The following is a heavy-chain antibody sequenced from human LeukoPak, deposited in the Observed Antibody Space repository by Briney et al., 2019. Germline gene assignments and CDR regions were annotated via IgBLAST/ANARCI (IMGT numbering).Heavy chain of an antibody. V-gene: IGHV4-59*02. CDR1: GGSVSDYY. Sequence: PWESLSLTCTVSGGSVSDYYWSWIRQSPGKGLEWIGYIYYTGSTSYNPSLRGRVTMSADTSKNQFSLKLSSVTAADTAVYYCASRKLGNDYWGQGTLVTVSS. D-gene: IGHD7-27*01. J-gene: IGHJ4*02. CDR2: IYYTGST. CDR3: ASRKLGNDY.